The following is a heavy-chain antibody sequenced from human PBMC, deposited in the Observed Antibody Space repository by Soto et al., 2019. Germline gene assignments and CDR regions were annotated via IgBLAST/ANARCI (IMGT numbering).Heavy chain of an antibody. J-gene: IGHJ4*02. CDR1: GFTFSSYG. V-gene: IGHV3-30*18. CDR3: AKDYARIAVAGTFLDY. D-gene: IGHD6-19*01. CDR2: ISYDGSNK. Sequence: PGGSLRLSCAASGFTFSSYGMHWVRQAPGKGLEWVAVISYDGSNKYYADSVKGRFTISRDSSKNTLYLQMNSLRAEDTAAYYCAKDYARIAVAGTFLDYWGQGTLVTVSS.